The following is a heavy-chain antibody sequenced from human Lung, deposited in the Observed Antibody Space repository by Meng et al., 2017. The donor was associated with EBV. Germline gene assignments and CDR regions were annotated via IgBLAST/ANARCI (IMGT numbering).Heavy chain of an antibody. V-gene: IGHV1-3*01. J-gene: IGHJ4*02. D-gene: IGHD3-10*01. CDR2: INVANSNT. CDR3: AREAYGWGTCALDY. Sequence: QVQLVQSGAEVEKPGAPVKVSCGASGYTFTSYAIHWVRQAPGQRLEWMGWINVANSNTKYSQKFQGRVTITRDTSARTAYMELSSLRSEDTAVYYCAREAYGWGTCALDYWGQGTMVTVSA. CDR1: GYTFTSYA.